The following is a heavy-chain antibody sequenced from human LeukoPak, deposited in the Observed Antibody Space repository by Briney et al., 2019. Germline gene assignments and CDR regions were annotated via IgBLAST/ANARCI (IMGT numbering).Heavy chain of an antibody. CDR2: ISGSGGST. J-gene: IGHJ4*02. CDR1: GFTFSSYA. Sequence: GRPLRLSCEASGFTFSSYAMSWVRQAPGKGLEWVSSISGSGGSTYYADSVKGRFTISRDNSKNTLYLQMNSLRAEDTAVYYCAKDGSRDTAMVQDYWGQGTLVNVSS. V-gene: IGHV3-23*01. D-gene: IGHD5-18*01. CDR3: AKDGSRDTAMVQDY.